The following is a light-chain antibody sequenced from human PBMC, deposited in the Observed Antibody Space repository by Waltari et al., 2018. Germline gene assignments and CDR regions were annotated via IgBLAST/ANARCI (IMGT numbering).Light chain of an antibody. CDR3: ATWDRSLSAVV. CDR1: SSNIGNNF. V-gene: IGLV1-51*01. CDR2: DDG. J-gene: IGLJ2*01. Sequence: QSVLTQPPSVSAAPGQKVTISCSGSSSNIGNNFVSWFQQFPGPAPKVVISDDGRRPSEIPDRFSGSKSGTSATLGITGLQTGDEADYYCATWDRSLSAVVFGGGTKVTVL.